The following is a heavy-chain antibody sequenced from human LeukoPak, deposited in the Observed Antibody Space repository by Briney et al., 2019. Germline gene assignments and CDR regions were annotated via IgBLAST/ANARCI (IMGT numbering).Heavy chain of an antibody. CDR1: GDSVSSNNPA. CDR3: ARAFGRRYSLDY. CDR2: TYYRSKWYN. J-gene: IGHJ4*02. D-gene: IGHD5-18*01. Sequence: SQTLSLTCAISGDSVSSNNPAWNWIRQSPSRGLEWLGRTYYRSKWYNDYAVSVKSRITINPDTSKNQFSLQLNSVTPEDTAVYYCARAFGRRYSLDYWGQGTLVTVSS. V-gene: IGHV6-1*01.